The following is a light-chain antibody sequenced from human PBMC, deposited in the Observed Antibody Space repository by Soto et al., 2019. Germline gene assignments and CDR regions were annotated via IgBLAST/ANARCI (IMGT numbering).Light chain of an antibody. CDR1: SSNIGSNT. J-gene: IGLJ1*01. CDR3: AAWDDSLRGYV. CDR2: SDN. V-gene: IGLV1-44*01. Sequence: QSVLTQPPSASVTPGQRVTISCSGSSSNIGSNTANWYQQLPGTAPKLLIYSDNQRPSGVPDRFSGSKSGTSASLAISGLQSEDEADYYCAAWDDSLRGYVFGTGTKSPS.